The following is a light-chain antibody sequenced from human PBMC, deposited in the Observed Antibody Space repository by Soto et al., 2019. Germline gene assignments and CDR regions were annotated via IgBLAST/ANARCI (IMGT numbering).Light chain of an antibody. CDR2: SNN. Sequence: QSVLTQPPSASGTPGQRVTISCSGSSSNIGSNTVNWYQQLPGTAPKLLIYSNNQRPTGVPDRSSGSKSGNSATLAISALQSEDAADYYCASWDYSLNGYVVFGGGTKLTVL. J-gene: IGLJ2*01. CDR3: ASWDYSLNGYVV. V-gene: IGLV1-44*01. CDR1: SSNIGSNT.